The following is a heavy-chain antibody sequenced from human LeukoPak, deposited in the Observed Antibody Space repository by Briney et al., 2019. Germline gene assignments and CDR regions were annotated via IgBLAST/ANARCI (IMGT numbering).Heavy chain of an antibody. D-gene: IGHD3-16*02. Sequence: GGSLRLSCAASGFTFSSYGMHWVRQAPGKGLEWVAFIRYDGSNKYYADSVKGRFTISRDNAKNSLYLQMNSLRAEDTAVYYCARGAYDYVWGSYRYSLFDYWGQGTLVTVSS. V-gene: IGHV3-30*02. CDR3: ARGAYDYVWGSYRYSLFDY. CDR1: GFTFSSYG. J-gene: IGHJ4*02. CDR2: IRYDGSNK.